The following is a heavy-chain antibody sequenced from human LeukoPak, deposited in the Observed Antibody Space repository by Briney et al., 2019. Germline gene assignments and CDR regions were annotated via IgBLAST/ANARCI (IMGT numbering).Heavy chain of an antibody. CDR2: IYSGGST. J-gene: IGHJ4*02. CDR3: ASISH. V-gene: IGHV3-66*01. Sequence: GGSLRLSCAASGFTFSSYAMSWVRQATGKGLEWVSIIYSGGSTYYADSVKGRFIISRDDSTNTVYLQMNSLRAEDTAVYYCASISHCGQGTRVTVSS. CDR1: GFTFSSYA.